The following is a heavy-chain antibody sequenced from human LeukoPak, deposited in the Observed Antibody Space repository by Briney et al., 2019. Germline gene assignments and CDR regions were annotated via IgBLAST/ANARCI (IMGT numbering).Heavy chain of an antibody. D-gene: IGHD5-12*01. J-gene: IGHJ5*02. Sequence: SETLSLTCTVSGGSISSGSYYWSWIRQPAGKGLEWIGCIYTSGSTNYNPSLKSRVTISVDTSKNQFSLKLSSVTAADPAWYYCARDRNSGYDYGEELTWFTRWSQ. CDR3: ARDRNSGYDYGEELTWFTR. CDR2: IYTSGST. CDR1: GGSISSGSYY. V-gene: IGHV4-61*02.